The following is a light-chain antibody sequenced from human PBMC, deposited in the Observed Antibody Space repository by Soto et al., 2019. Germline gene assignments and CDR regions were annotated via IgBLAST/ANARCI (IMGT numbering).Light chain of an antibody. Sequence: EIVMTPSPATLSVSPGERVTLYCRASQSVSNNLVWYQQKPGQAPRLLIYGALSRATGIPDRFSGSGYGTDFTLTISRLEPEDFAVYYCLQYGDSFPWTFGQGTKVDIK. V-gene: IGKV3-20*01. CDR3: LQYGDSFPWT. CDR1: QSVSNN. CDR2: GAL. J-gene: IGKJ1*01.